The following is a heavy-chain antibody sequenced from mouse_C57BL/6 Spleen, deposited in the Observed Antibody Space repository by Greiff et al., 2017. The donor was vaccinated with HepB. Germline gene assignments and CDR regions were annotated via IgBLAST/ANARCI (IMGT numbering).Heavy chain of an antibody. D-gene: IGHD2-4*01. V-gene: IGHV7-3*01. CDR1: GFTFTDYY. Sequence: EVHLVESGGGLVQPGGSLSLSCAASGFTFTDYYMSWVRQPPGKALEWLGFIRNKANGYTTEYSASVKGRFTISRDNSQSILYLQMNALRAEDSATYYCARYDYGGPSYAMDYWGQGTSVTVSS. CDR3: ARYDYGGPSYAMDY. CDR2: IRNKANGYTT. J-gene: IGHJ4*01.